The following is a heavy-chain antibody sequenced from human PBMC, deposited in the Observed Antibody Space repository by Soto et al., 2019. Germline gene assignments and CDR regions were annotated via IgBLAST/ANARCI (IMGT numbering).Heavy chain of an antibody. CDR1: GFTFSDYY. CDR3: AREPGYSSGWSRVYYYSGMDV. Sequence: GGSLRLSCAASGFTFSDYYMSWIRQAPGKGLEWVSYISSSGSTIYYADSVKGRFTISRDNAKNSLYLQMNSLRAEDTAVYYCAREPGYSSGWSRVYYYSGMDVWGQGTTVTVSS. V-gene: IGHV3-11*01. J-gene: IGHJ6*02. CDR2: ISSSGSTI. D-gene: IGHD6-19*01.